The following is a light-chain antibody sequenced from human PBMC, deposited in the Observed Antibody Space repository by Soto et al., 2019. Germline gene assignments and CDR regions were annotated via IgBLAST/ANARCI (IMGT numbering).Light chain of an antibody. CDR2: EAS. CDR3: SLYTREKTYV. V-gene: IGLV2-18*01. Sequence: QSALTQPPSVSGSPGQSVTISCTGTSTDFVSYNRVSWYQQPPGTAPKLIIYEASTRPSGVPGRFSGSKSGNTASLTISGLQAADEADHYCSLYTREKTYVFGTGTQLTVL. J-gene: IGLJ1*01. CDR1: STDFVSYNR.